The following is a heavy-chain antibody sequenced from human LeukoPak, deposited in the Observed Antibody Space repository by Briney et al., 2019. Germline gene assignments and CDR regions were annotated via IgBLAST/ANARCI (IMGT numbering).Heavy chain of an antibody. J-gene: IGHJ4*02. Sequence: PGGSLRLSCAASGFTFSSYAMSWVRQAPGKGLEWVSASSGSGGSTYYADSVKGRPTISRDNSKNTLYLQMNSLRAEDTAVYYCAKGPAFYYDSSGSYFDFWGQGTLVTVSS. D-gene: IGHD3-22*01. V-gene: IGHV3-23*01. CDR2: SSGSGGST. CDR1: GFTFSSYA. CDR3: AKGPAFYYDSSGSYFDF.